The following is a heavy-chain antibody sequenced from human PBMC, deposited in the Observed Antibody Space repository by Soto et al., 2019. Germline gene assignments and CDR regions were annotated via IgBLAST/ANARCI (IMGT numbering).Heavy chain of an antibody. CDR3: ARLVGAYQHYIDY. Sequence: GGSLILSCAASGFTFSSDSMIWFREVPGKGLEWVSYIDSTSMHIYYADSVKGRFTITRDNAKKSVYLQMTSLRAEDTAVYYCARLVGAYQHYIDYWGQGTLVTVSS. V-gene: IGHV3-21*01. CDR1: GFTFSSDS. D-gene: IGHD1-26*01. CDR2: IDSTSMHI. J-gene: IGHJ4*02.